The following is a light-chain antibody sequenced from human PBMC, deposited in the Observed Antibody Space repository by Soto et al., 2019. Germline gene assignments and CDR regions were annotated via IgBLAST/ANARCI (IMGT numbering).Light chain of an antibody. J-gene: IGKJ1*01. CDR1: QSLLHSNGYNY. Sequence: DIVMTQSPLSLPVTPGEPASISCRSSQSLLHSNGYNYLDWYLQKPGQSPQLLIYLGSNRASGVPDRFSGSGSGTDFTLKISRLEAEDVGVYYCIQALQTPWTFGQGTKVEIK. V-gene: IGKV2-28*01. CDR3: IQALQTPWT. CDR2: LGS.